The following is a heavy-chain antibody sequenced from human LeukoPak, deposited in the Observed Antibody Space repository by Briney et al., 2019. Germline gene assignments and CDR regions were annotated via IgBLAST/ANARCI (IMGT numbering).Heavy chain of an antibody. D-gene: IGHD3-22*01. CDR1: GYTFTSYD. V-gene: IGHV1-8*01. J-gene: IGHJ4*02. CDR2: MNPNSGNT. CDR3: ARASYYYDSSGYQTIDY. Sequence: ASVKVSFKASGYTFTSYDINWVRQATGQGLEWMGWMNPNSGNTGYAQKFQGRVTMTRNTSISTAYMELSSLRSEDTAVYYCARASYYYDSSGYQTIDYWGQGPLVTVSS.